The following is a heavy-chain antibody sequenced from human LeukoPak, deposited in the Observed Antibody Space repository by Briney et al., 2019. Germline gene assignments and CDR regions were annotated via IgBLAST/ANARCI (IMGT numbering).Heavy chain of an antibody. CDR3: ATSEKNRYHIDV. Sequence: SETLSLTCAVYGGSFSGYYWSWIRQPPGKGLEWIGEINHSGSTNYNPSLKGRVTISVDTSKNQFSLRLNSVTAADTAVYFCATSEKNRYHIDVWGQGTTVIVSS. CDR2: INHSGST. CDR1: GGSFSGYY. J-gene: IGHJ6*02. V-gene: IGHV4-34*01. D-gene: IGHD2-2*01.